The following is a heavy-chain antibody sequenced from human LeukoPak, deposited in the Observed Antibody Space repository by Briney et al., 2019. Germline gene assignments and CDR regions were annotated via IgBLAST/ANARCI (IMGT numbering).Heavy chain of an antibody. Sequence: GASVKVSCKASGYTFTSYDINWVRQATGQGLEWMGWMNPNSGNTGYAQKFQGRVTMTRNTSISTAHMELSSLRSEDTAVYYCARGLDYYGSESYYFYYGMDVWGQGTTVTVSS. V-gene: IGHV1-8*01. CDR3: ARGLDYYGSESYYFYYGMDV. J-gene: IGHJ6*02. CDR2: MNPNSGNT. D-gene: IGHD3-10*01. CDR1: GYTFTSYD.